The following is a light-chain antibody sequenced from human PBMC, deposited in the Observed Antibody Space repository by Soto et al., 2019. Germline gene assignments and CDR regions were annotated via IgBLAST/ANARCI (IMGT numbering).Light chain of an antibody. CDR1: YDISSS. Sequence: DIQLNQSPSFLSASVEDRVTISCRASYDISSSLAWYQQEPGKPPKRLIYDSSTLQTGVPSRSTGSGSGRKFTLTISGLQFGDFATYFCQQLSHYPYTFGQGTKLEI. CDR2: DSS. J-gene: IGKJ2*01. CDR3: QQLSHYPYT. V-gene: IGKV1-9*01.